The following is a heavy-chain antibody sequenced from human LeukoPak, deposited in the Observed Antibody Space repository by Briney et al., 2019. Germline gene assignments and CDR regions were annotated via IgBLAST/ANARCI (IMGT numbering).Heavy chain of an antibody. J-gene: IGHJ3*02. CDR3: ARRHKHRHGSAFDI. D-gene: IGHD1-26*01. V-gene: IGHV4-34*01. CDR1: GGSFSGYY. CDR2: INHSGST. Sequence: SETLSLTCAVYGGSFSGYYWSWIRQPPGKGLEWIGEINHSGSTNYNPSLKSRVTISVDTSKNQFSLKLSSVTAADTAVYYCARRHKHRHGSAFDIWGQGTMVTVSS.